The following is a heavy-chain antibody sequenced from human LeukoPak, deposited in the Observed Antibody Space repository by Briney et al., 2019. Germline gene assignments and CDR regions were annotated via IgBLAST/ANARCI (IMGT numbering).Heavy chain of an antibody. V-gene: IGHV1-2*02. CDR3: ARFLIGTKFYFDY. Sequence: GASVKVSCKASGYTFSDYYIHWVRQAPGHGLEWMGWLNPKNGDTVYAQKFQGRVSMTRDTSISTAFMELSTLNFDDTGEYYCARFLIGTKFYFDYWGQGTLVTVSS. CDR1: GYTFSDYY. D-gene: IGHD1-7*01. CDR2: LNPKNGDT. J-gene: IGHJ4*02.